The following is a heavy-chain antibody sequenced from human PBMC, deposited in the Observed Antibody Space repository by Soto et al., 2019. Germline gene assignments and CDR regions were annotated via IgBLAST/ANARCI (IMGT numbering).Heavy chain of an antibody. CDR2: LYDVDGS. CDR3: ASWHEREHAYDV. Sequence: DVQLVESGGGLIQPGGSLRLSCAAFGLTVSGQKYVAWVRQAPGQGLEWVSALYDVDGSFYADSVKGRFTTSSDSSKTTVYLQMNGLRPDDTAVYYCASWHEREHAYDVWGQGTTVTVSS. CDR1: GLTVSGQKY. J-gene: IGHJ3*01. D-gene: IGHD1-1*01. V-gene: IGHV3-53*01.